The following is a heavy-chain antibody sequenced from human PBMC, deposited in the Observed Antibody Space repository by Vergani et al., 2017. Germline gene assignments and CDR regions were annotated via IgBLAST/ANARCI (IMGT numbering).Heavy chain of an antibody. CDR2: FDPEDGET. J-gene: IGHJ6*02. D-gene: IGHD2-15*01. Sequence: QVQLVQSGAEVKKPGASVKVSCKVSGYTLTELSMHWVRQAPGKGLEWMGGFDPEDGETIYAQKFQGRVTMTEDTSTDTAYMELSSLRAEDTAVYYCARGWVAATRCRYYYYYGMDVWGQGTTVTVSS. V-gene: IGHV1-24*01. CDR1: GYTLTELS. CDR3: ARGWVAATRCRYYYYYGMDV.